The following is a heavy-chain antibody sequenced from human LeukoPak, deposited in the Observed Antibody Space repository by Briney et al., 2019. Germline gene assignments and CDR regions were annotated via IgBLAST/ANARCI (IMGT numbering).Heavy chain of an antibody. V-gene: IGHV6-1*01. J-gene: IGHJ4*02. CDR3: ARRLYDAYSGYFDY. CDR1: GDSVSSNSAS. Sequence: SQTLSLTCAISGDSVSSNSASWNWFRQSPSRGLEWLGRTYFGSQWNTDYALSVQSRITITPDTSENLVSLQLNSVTPEDTALYYCARRLYDAYSGYFDYWGQGALVTVSS. CDR2: TYFGSQWNT. D-gene: IGHD3-22*01.